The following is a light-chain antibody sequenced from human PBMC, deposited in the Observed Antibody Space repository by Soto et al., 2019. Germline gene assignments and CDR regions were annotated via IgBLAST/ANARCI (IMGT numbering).Light chain of an antibody. J-gene: IGLJ2*01. V-gene: IGLV2-11*01. Sequence: QSALTQPRSVSGSPGQSVTISCSGTSTDVGDYNYVSWYQQFPGKVPKLMIYGVNKRPSGVPDRFSGSKSGNTASLTISGLQVEDEADYYCCSYAGSYAFGLFGGGTKVTVL. CDR3: CSYAGSYAFGL. CDR2: GVN. CDR1: STDVGDYNY.